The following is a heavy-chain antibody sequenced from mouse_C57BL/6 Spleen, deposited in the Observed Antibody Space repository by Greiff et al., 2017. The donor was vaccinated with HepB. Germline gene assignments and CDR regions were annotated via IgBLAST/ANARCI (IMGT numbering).Heavy chain of an antibody. J-gene: IGHJ2*01. V-gene: IGHV1-54*01. CDR1: GYAFTNYL. D-gene: IGHD2-4*01. CDR3: EGSNYDYFDY. Sequence: QVQLQQSGAELVRPGTSVKVSCKASGYAFTNYLIEWVKQRPGQGLEWIGVINPGSGGTNYNEKFKGKATVTADKSSSTAYMQLSSLTSEDSAVYCCEGSNYDYFDYWGQGTTLTVSS. CDR2: INPGSGGT.